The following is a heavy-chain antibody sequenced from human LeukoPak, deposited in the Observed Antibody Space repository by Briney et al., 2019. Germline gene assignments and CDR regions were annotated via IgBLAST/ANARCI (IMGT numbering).Heavy chain of an antibody. Sequence: PSETLSLTCTVSGGSISSYYWSWIRQPPGKGLEWIGYIYYSGSTNYNPSLKSRVTISVDTSKNQFSLKLSSVTAADTAVYYCARHHGYXXXXXYYYYGMDVWGQGTTVTV. CDR2: IYYSGST. D-gene: IGHD1-1*01. CDR1: GGSISSYY. J-gene: IGHJ6*02. CDR3: ARHHGYXXXXXYYYYGMDV. V-gene: IGHV4-59*08.